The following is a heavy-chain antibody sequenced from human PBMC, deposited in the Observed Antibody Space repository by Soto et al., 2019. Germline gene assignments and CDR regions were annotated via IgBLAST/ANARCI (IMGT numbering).Heavy chain of an antibody. CDR2: IYPGNSDT. V-gene: IGHV5-51*01. D-gene: IGHD1-26*01. CDR3: ARGGSYYDY. CDR1: GYSFTSYW. J-gene: IGHJ4*02. Sequence: ESLKISFKGSGYSFTSYWIGWVRQMPGKGLEWMGIIYPGNSDTRYSPSFQGQVTMSADKSSTTAYLQWSSLKASDSAMYYCARGGSYYDYWGQGTLVTVSS.